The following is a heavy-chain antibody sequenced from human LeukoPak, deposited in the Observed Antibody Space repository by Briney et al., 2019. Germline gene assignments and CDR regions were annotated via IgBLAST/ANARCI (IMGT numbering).Heavy chain of an antibody. CDR1: GGSISSSSYY. CDR2: IYYSGST. J-gene: IGHJ2*01. CDR3: ARAPHYYDSSGYYPWKLRVMWYFDL. D-gene: IGHD3-22*01. Sequence: ASETLSLTCTVSGGSISSSSYYWGWIRQPPGKGLEWIGSIYYSGSTYYNPSLKSRVTISVDTSKNQFSLKLSSVTAADTAVYYCARAPHYYDSSGYYPWKLRVMWYFDLWGRGTLVTVSS. V-gene: IGHV4-39*01.